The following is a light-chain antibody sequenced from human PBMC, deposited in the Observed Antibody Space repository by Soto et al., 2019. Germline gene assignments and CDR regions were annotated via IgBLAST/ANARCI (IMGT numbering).Light chain of an antibody. CDR1: QSISAW. V-gene: IGKV1-5*03. CDR2: KAS. CDR3: QQYDVYST. J-gene: IGKJ1*01. Sequence: DIQMTQSPSTLSAFVRDRVIITCRASQSISAWLAWYQQKPGIAPKLLIYKASTLQDGGSPRFSGSGFGTEFTLTISSLQPDDCGVYYCQQYDVYSTFGQGTKGDIK.